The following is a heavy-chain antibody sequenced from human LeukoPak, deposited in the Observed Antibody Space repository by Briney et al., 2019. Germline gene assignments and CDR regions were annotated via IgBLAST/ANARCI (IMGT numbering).Heavy chain of an antibody. CDR1: GVSFNDYY. CDR2: INHSGYT. J-gene: IGHJ4*02. CDR3: TRMTTGHDY. V-gene: IGHV4-34*01. D-gene: IGHD4-17*01. Sequence: PSETLSLTCAVSGVSFNDYYWSWVRQTPGRGLEWIGEINHSGYTNDSPSLKSQVSLSIDTSTKQFSLHLRSVTVADTGIYYCTRMTTGHDYWGQGTLVTVSS.